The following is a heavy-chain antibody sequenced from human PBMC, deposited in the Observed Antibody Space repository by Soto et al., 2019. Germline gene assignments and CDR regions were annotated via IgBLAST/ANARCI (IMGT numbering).Heavy chain of an antibody. Sequence: QLHLVQSGAVVKKPGASVTVSCSASGYPVTAYYMHWVRQAPGRGLEWMGGINPATGAAKYTQTFQGRVTMTRDTSTSTVFMELSGLTSEETAVFYGARGGGVGVAGSAAFDMWGQGTLVTVSS. CDR1: GYPVTAYY. J-gene: IGHJ3*02. CDR3: ARGGGVGVAGSAAFDM. CDR2: INPATGAA. D-gene: IGHD3-3*01. V-gene: IGHV1-2*02.